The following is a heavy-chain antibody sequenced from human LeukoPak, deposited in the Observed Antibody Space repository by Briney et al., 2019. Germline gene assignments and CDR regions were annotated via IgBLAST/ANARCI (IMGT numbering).Heavy chain of an antibody. D-gene: IGHD3-10*01. V-gene: IGHV4-59*08. CDR1: GGSISSYY. J-gene: IGHJ4*02. Sequence: SETLSLTCTVSGGSISSYYWSWIRQPPGKGLEWIGYIYYSGGTNYNPSLKSRVTISVDTSKNQFSLKLSSVTAADTAVYYCARHIPGRADPELDYWGQGTLVTVSS. CDR3: ARHIPGRADPELDY. CDR2: IYYSGGT.